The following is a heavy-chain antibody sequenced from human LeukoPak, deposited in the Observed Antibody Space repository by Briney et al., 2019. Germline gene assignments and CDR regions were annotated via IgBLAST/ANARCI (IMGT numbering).Heavy chain of an antibody. Sequence: PSQTLSLTCTVSGDSMTRGGYYWSWVRQHPGKGLEWIGFIYHSGTTFYNASLEGRPAISVDTSQNQFSLKLTSVTAADTAVYYCARAVDYRNYFDYWGQGTLVTVSS. J-gene: IGHJ4*02. D-gene: IGHD4-11*01. CDR2: IYHSGTT. CDR1: GDSMTRGGYY. CDR3: ARAVDYRNYFDY. V-gene: IGHV4-31*03.